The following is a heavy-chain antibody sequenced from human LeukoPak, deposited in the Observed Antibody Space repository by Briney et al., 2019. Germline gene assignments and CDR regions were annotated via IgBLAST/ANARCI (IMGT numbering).Heavy chain of an antibody. J-gene: IGHJ3*02. CDR3: ARARGDILTGYYYGDAFDI. CDR1: GGSISSGGYS. CDR2: IYHSGST. V-gene: IGHV4-30-2*01. Sequence: SQTLSLTCAVSGGSISSGGYSWSWIWQPPGKGLEWIGYIYHSGSTYYNPSLKSRVTISVDRSKNQFSLKLSSVTAADTAVYYCARARGDILTGYYYGDAFDIWGQGTMVTVSS. D-gene: IGHD3-9*01.